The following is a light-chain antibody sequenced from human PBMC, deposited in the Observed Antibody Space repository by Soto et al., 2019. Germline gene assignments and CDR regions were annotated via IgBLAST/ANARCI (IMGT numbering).Light chain of an antibody. J-gene: IGKJ1*01. Sequence: IQMTQSPSSLSASVGDRVTITCRTSQTMTNYLNWYQHKPGEAPKLLIYLVSNLQSGVPSRFSGSGSGTDFTLTISSLQPEDFATYYCQQTQIFPWTFGQGTTVDI. CDR1: QTMTNY. CDR2: LVS. CDR3: QQTQIFPWT. V-gene: IGKV1-39*01.